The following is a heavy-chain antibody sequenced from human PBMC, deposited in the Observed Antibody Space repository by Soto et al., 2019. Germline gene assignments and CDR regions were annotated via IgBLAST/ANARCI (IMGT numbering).Heavy chain of an antibody. V-gene: IGHV3-9*01. CDR2: ISWNSGSI. CDR3: VKQMIVASAGDDAFDI. CDR1: GFTFDDYA. J-gene: IGHJ3*02. D-gene: IGHD3-22*01. Sequence: EVQLVESGGGLVQPGRSLRLSCAASGFTFDDYAMHWVRQAPGKGLEWVSGISWNSGSIGYADSVKGRFTISRDNAKNSLYLQMISLRPEDTALYYCVKQMIVASAGDDAFDIWGQGIMVTVSS.